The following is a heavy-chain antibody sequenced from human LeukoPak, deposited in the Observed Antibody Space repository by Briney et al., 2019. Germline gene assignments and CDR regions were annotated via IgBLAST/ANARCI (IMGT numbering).Heavy chain of an antibody. V-gene: IGHV4-34*01. D-gene: IGHD3-22*01. CDR3: AGNYYDSSGPFS. Sequence: SETLSLTCAVYGGSFSGYYWSWIRQPPGKGLEWIGEINHSGSTNYNPSLKSRVTISVDTSKNQFSLKLSSVTAADTAVYYCAGNYYDSSGPFSWSQGTLVTVSS. J-gene: IGHJ4*02. CDR1: GGSFSGYY. CDR2: INHSGST.